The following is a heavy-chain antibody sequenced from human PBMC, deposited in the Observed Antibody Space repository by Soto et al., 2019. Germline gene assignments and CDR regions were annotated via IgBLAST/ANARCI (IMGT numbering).Heavy chain of an antibody. V-gene: IGHV1-69*02. Sequence: QVQLVQSGAEVKKPGSSVKVSCKASGGTFSSYTISWVRQAPGQGLEWMGRIIPILGIANYAQKFQGRVTITEDKYTSKAYMELSSLRSEEPAVYYCARVGREGRWGQGTLVTVSS. CDR3: ARVGREGR. CDR1: GGTFSSYT. D-gene: IGHD1-26*01. J-gene: IGHJ4*02. CDR2: IIPILGIA.